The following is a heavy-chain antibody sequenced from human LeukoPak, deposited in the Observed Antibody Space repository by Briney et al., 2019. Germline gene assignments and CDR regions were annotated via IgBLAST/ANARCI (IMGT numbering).Heavy chain of an antibody. J-gene: IGHJ4*02. Sequence: GGSLRLSCAASGFTFDDFSMHWVRQAPGKGLEWVSLISWDGGITYYADSVEGRFTISRDNSKSSLYLQLNSLTPEDTALYYCAKDSSVGATNYLDYWGQGTLVTVSS. D-gene: IGHD1-26*01. CDR1: GFTFDDFS. CDR3: AKDSSVGATNYLDY. V-gene: IGHV3-43*01. CDR2: ISWDGGIT.